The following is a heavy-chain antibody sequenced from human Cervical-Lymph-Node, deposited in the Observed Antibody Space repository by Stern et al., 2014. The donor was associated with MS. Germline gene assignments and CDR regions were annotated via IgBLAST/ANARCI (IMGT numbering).Heavy chain of an antibody. CDR2: IYPGNSTF. Sequence: EVQLVESGAEVKKPGESLKISCKGSEYNFNTHWIAWVRQMPGKGLEWLGNIYPGNSTFTYNPPLQGQVSISADKSITTAYLHFSSLKASDSAMYFCARHGGPNWNHEAHNWFDPWGQGTLVTVSS. J-gene: IGHJ5*02. CDR1: EYNFNTHW. V-gene: IGHV5-51*01. D-gene: IGHD1-14*01. CDR3: ARHGGPNWNHEAHNWFDP.